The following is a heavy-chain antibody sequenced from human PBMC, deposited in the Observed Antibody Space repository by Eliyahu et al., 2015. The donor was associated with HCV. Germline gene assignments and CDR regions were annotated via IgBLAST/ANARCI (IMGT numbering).Heavy chain of an antibody. Sequence: EVQLVESGGGLVQPGGSLXLSCSVSGLXXRNYWMSWVRQAPGRGLEWVANIKQLGNEKDYVGSVKGRFTISRDNARNSVYLQMNSVRVEDTALYYCVRVLGGGSDYHFDSWGQGTLVTVSS. CDR1: GLXXRNYW. CDR3: VRVLGGGSDYHFDS. J-gene: IGHJ4*02. V-gene: IGHV3-7*01. D-gene: IGHD5-12*01. CDR2: IKQLGNEK.